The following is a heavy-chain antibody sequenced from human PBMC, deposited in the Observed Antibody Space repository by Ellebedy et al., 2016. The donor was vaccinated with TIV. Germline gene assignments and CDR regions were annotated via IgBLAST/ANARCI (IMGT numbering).Heavy chain of an antibody. V-gene: IGHV3-66*01. CDR1: GFNFSTNY. CDR2: LNSGGAT. J-gene: IGHJ6*02. Sequence: GGSLRLSCAVSGFNFSTNYMTWVRQAPGRGLEWVSILNSGGATDYADSVKGRFIISRDDVKNTLHLQMFRLRAEDTAIYYCARERRYCGNECYLYYYYGMDVWGQGTTVTVAS. CDR3: ARERRYCGNECYLYYYYGMDV. D-gene: IGHD2-21*01.